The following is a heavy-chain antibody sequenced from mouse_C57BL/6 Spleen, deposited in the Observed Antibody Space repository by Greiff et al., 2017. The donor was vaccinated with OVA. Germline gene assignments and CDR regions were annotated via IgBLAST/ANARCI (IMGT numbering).Heavy chain of an antibody. D-gene: IGHD1-1*01. J-gene: IGHJ4*01. CDR2: INPNNGGT. Sequence: EVQLQQSGPELVKPGASVKIPCKASGYTFTDYNMDWVKQSHGKSLEWIGDINPNNGGTIYNQKFKGKATLTVDKSSSTAYMELRSLTSEDTAVYYCARHGSSYYYYAMDYWGQGTSVTVSS. CDR3: ARHGSSYYYYAMDY. V-gene: IGHV1-18*01. CDR1: GYTFTDYN.